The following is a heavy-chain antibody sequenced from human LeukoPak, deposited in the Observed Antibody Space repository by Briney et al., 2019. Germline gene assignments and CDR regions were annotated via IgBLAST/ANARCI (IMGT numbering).Heavy chain of an antibody. V-gene: IGHV4-38-2*01. D-gene: IGHD3-10*02. CDR2: FFQSQKS. CDR3: ARVLPVPYLLDS. Sequence: PSETLSLTCDISGHSTTRGYYWAWFRQSPGKGPEWIATFFQSQKSFYNASLESRVIMSLDTSKSQFSLNLTSVTAADTAVYYCARVLPVPYLLDSWGQGTHVTVSP. J-gene: IGHJ4*02. CDR1: GHSTTRGYY.